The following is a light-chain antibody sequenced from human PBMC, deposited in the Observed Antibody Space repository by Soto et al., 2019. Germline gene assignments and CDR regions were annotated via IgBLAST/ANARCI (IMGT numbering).Light chain of an antibody. Sequence: DIQMTQSPSSLSASVGERVTITCRASQGISNYLAWYQQKPGKVPKLLIYAASTFQSGVPSRFSGSGSGTDFTLTISSLQPEDVATYYCQKYNSSPPFTFGPGTKVAIK. CDR1: QGISNY. CDR2: AAS. J-gene: IGKJ3*01. CDR3: QKYNSSPPFT. V-gene: IGKV1-27*01.